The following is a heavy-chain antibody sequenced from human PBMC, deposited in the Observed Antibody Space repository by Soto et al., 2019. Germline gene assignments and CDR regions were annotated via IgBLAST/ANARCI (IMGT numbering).Heavy chain of an antibody. V-gene: IGHV5-10-1*01. CDR1: GYSFTSYW. D-gene: IGHD2-2*01. CDR3: ARHYCSSTTCSLNFDY. CDR2: IDPSDSYT. J-gene: IGHJ4*02. Sequence: GESLKISCKGSGYSFTSYWISWVRQMPGKGLEWMGKIDPSDSYTSYSPSCSPSFQGHVTMSVDKSISTAYLQWSSLKASDTAMYSCARHYCSSTTCSLNFDYWGQGTLVTVSS.